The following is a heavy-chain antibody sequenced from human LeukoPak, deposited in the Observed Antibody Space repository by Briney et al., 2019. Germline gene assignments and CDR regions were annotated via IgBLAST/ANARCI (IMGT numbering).Heavy chain of an antibody. CDR1: GFTFSGYG. CDR3: ARERSSWHTYGMDV. Sequence: GRSLRLSCAASGFTFSGYGMHWVRQAPGKGLEWVAVIWFDGSNKYYADSVKGRFTISRDNSKHTLYLQMNSLRAEDTAVYYCARERSSWHTYGMDVWGQGTTVTVSS. D-gene: IGHD6-13*01. CDR2: IWFDGSNK. V-gene: IGHV3-33*01. J-gene: IGHJ6*02.